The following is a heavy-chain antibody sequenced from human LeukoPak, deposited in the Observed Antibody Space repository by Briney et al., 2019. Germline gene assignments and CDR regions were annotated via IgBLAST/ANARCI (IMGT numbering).Heavy chain of an antibody. D-gene: IGHD1-14*01. Sequence: SETVSLTCTVSGGSVSSSNYYWAWIRQPPGKGLEWIANIFYTGNTYYYPSLKSRVTISVDTSKNQFSLRLTSVTATDTAVYYCARLNKPGWFDPWGQGTLVTVSS. V-gene: IGHV4-39*01. CDR3: ARLNKPGWFDP. CDR2: IFYTGNT. J-gene: IGHJ5*02. CDR1: GGSVSSSNYY.